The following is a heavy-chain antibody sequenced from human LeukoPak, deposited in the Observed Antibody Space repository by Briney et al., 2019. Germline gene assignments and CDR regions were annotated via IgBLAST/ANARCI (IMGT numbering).Heavy chain of an antibody. J-gene: IGHJ4*02. CDR2: IKGDESAR. V-gene: IGHV3-7*01. CDR3: ARDVVGSLDY. Sequence: GGSLRPSCAASGFTFSTYWMAWVRQAPGKGLEWVANIKGDESARHQADSVKGRFTISRDNTQNSVYLQMTSLRGEDTAVYYCARDVVGSLDYWGRGTLVTVSS. CDR1: GFTFSTYW. D-gene: IGHD1-26*01.